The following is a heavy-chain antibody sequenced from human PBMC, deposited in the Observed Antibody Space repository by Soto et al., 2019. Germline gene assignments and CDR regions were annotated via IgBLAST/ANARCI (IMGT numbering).Heavy chain of an antibody. J-gene: IGHJ6*03. Sequence: SETLSLTCTVSGGSISSYYWSWIRQPPGKGLEWIGYIYYSGSTNYNPSLKSRVTISVDTSKNQFSLKLSSVTAADTAVYYCARVRSVTHYYYYYMDVWGKGTTVTVSS. CDR1: GGSISSYY. V-gene: IGHV4-59*01. CDR2: IYYSGST. D-gene: IGHD4-4*01. CDR3: ARVRSVTHYYYYYMDV.